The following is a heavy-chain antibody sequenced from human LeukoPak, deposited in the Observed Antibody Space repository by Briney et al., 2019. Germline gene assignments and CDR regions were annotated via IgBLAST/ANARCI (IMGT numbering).Heavy chain of an antibody. CDR3: ATHPPKLCTGGSCSDY. V-gene: IGHV4-59*01. Sequence: PSETLSLTCTVSGGSISSYSWSWIRQPSGKGLEWIGYIYYSGSTNYNPSLKSRVTISIDTSKNQFSLKLSSVTAADTAVYYCATHPPKLCTGGSCSDYWGQGTLVTVSS. CDR2: IYYSGST. J-gene: IGHJ4*02. D-gene: IGHD2-15*01. CDR1: GGSISSYS.